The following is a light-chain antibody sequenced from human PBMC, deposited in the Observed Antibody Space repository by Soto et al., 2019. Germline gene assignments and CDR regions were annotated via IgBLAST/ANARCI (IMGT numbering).Light chain of an antibody. CDR3: SSYTSTGV. V-gene: IGLV2-14*01. CDR2: DVN. Sequence: QSVLTQPASVSGSPGQSITISCTGASSDIGGYKYVSWYQQYPGEAPKLILYDVNSRPSGVSNRFSGSKSGNTASLTISGLQAVDEADYYCSSYTSTGVFGTGTKLTVL. CDR1: SSDIGGYKY. J-gene: IGLJ1*01.